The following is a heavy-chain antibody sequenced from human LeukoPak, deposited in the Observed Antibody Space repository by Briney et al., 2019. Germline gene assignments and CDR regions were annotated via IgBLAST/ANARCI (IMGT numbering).Heavy chain of an antibody. J-gene: IGHJ4*02. CDR3: AGGYCSGGSCYHIDY. D-gene: IGHD2-15*01. Sequence: GGSLRLSCAASGFTVSSNYMSWVRQAPGKGLEWVSVIYSGGSTYYADSVKGRFTISRDNSKNALYLQMNSLRAGDTAVYYCAGGYCSGGSCYHIDYWGQGTLVTVSS. V-gene: IGHV3-53*01. CDR2: IYSGGST. CDR1: GFTVSSNY.